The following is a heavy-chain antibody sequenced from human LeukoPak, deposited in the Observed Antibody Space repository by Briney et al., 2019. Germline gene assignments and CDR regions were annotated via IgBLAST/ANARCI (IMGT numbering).Heavy chain of an antibody. D-gene: IGHD2-8*01. CDR3: ARDNSGVYAIPGGRYYYYMDV. CDR1: GFTFGDYA. CDR2: IKQDGSEK. V-gene: IGHV3-7*01. Sequence: GGSLRLSCTASGFTFGDYAMSWVRQAPGKGLEWVANIKQDGSEKYYVGSVKGRFTISRDNAKNSLYLQMNSLRAEDTAIYYCARDNSGVYAIPGGRYYYYMDVWGKGTTVTVSS. J-gene: IGHJ6*03.